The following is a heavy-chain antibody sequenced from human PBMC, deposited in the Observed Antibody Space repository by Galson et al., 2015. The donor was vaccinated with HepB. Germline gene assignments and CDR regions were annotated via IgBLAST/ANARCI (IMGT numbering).Heavy chain of an antibody. J-gene: IGHJ3*02. CDR1: GFTFSDYY. CDR2: ISSSGSTI. D-gene: IGHD4-23*01. Sequence: SLRLSCAASGFTFSDYYMSWIRQAPGKGLEWVSYISSSGSTIYYADSVKGRFTISRDNAKNSLYLQMNSLRAEDTAVYYCARVPDYGGNSDRGAFDIWGQGTMVTVSS. CDR3: ARVPDYGGNSDRGAFDI. V-gene: IGHV3-11*01.